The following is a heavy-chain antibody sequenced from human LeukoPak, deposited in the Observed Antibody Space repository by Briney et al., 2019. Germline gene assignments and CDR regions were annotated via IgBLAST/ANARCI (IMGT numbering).Heavy chain of an antibody. CDR2: IRYDGSNK. Sequence: PGGSLRLSCAASGFTFGSHGMHWVRQAPGKGLEWVAFIRYDGSNKFYADSVKGRFTISRDNSKNTLYLQMNSLRAEDTAVYYCAKDLYGSGSYQIRLFDYWGQGTLVTVSS. CDR3: AKDLYGSGSYQIRLFDY. D-gene: IGHD3-10*01. CDR1: GFTFGSHG. J-gene: IGHJ4*02. V-gene: IGHV3-30*02.